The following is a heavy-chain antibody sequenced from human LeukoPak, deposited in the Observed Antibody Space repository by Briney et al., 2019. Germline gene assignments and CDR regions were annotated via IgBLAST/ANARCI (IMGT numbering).Heavy chain of an antibody. CDR2: INPNSGGT. Sequence: ASVKVSCKASGYTFTGYYMHWVRQAPGQGLEWMGRINPNSGGTNYAQKFQGRVTMTRDTSISTAYMELSRLRFDDTAVYYCARVVAARNWYFDLWGRGTLVTVSS. CDR1: GYTFTGYY. V-gene: IGHV1-2*06. J-gene: IGHJ2*01. CDR3: ARVVAARNWYFDL. D-gene: IGHD6-6*01.